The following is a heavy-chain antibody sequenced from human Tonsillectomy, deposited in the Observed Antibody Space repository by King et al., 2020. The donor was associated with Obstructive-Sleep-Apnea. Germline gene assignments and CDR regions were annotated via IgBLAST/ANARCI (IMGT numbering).Heavy chain of an antibody. CDR2: INHSGST. J-gene: IGHJ5*02. Sequence: VQLQQWGAGLLKPSETLSLTCAVYGGSFSGYYWSWIRQPPGKGLEWIGEINHSGSTNYNPSLKSRFTISVDTSKNQFSLKLSCVTAADTAVYFCASLSGVAAKGNWFDPWGQGTLVTVSS. D-gene: IGHD2-15*01. CDR1: GGSFSGYY. V-gene: IGHV4-34*01. CDR3: ASLSGVAAKGNWFDP.